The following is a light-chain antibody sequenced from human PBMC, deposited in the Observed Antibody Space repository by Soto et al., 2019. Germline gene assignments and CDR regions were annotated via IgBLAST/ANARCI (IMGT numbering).Light chain of an antibody. J-gene: IGLJ3*02. CDR1: RRDVGTYNY. V-gene: IGLV2-14*01. Sequence: QSALTQPASVSGYHGQSITISCTGTRRDVGTYNYVSWYQQQPGKAPKLMIYEVSNRPSGVSDRFSGSKSGNTASLTISGLQAEDEADYYCISFTSSNSWVFGGGTKVTVL. CDR2: EVS. CDR3: ISFTSSNSWV.